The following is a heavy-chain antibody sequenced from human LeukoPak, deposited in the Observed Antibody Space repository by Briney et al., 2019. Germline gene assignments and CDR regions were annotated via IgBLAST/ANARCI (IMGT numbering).Heavy chain of an antibody. V-gene: IGHV3-7*01. CDR3: ARESEMPAYYYNYMDV. Sequence: GGSLRLSCAASGFTFSVSWMSWVRQAPGKGLEWVANIKYDGSEKYYVDSVKGRFTISRDNAKNSLYLQMNSLRVEDTAVYYCARESEMPAYYYNYMDVWGKGTTVTVSS. CDR2: IKYDGSEK. CDR1: GFTFSVSW. J-gene: IGHJ6*03. D-gene: IGHD5-24*01.